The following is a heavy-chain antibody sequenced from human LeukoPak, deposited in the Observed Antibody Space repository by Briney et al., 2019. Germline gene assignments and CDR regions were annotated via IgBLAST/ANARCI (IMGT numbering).Heavy chain of an antibody. CDR3: ARRSFCGGDCLWLDS. Sequence: PSETLSLTCSVSADSTSSTAYYWGWIRQPPGKGLEWNGSIYHTGVTYYSPSLKSRVTISAHTSKNQFSLNLSSVTAADTAMYYCARRSFCGGDCLWLDSWGRGTLVTVSS. CDR2: IYHTGVT. V-gene: IGHV4-39*01. D-gene: IGHD2-21*02. CDR1: ADSTSSTAYY. J-gene: IGHJ4*02.